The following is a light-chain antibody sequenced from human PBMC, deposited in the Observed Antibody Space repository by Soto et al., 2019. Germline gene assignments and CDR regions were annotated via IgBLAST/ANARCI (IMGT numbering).Light chain of an antibody. CDR2: GAS. V-gene: IGKV3-20*01. CDR3: QQYGSSQE. CDR1: QTLSSSY. Sequence: IVLTQSPGTLSLSPGERATLSCRASQTLSSSYLVWYQQKPGQAPRLLIYGASGRATGIPDRFSGSGSGTNFPLTISRLEPEDFAVYYCQQYGSSQEFGQGTKVDIK. J-gene: IGKJ1*01.